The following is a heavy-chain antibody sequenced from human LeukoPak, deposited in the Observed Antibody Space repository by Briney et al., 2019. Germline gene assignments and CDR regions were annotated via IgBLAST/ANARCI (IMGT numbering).Heavy chain of an antibody. CDR3: AKGSHFAN. CDR1: GFTFSDNA. CDR2: ISRTTGTT. Sequence: GGSLRLSCAASGFTFSDNAMSWVRQAPAKGLEWVSTISRTTGTTYYADSVKGRCTISRDNSKNTVSLQVNSLRAEDTAVYYCAKGSHFANCGQGTLVTVSS. V-gene: IGHV3-23*01. J-gene: IGHJ4*02.